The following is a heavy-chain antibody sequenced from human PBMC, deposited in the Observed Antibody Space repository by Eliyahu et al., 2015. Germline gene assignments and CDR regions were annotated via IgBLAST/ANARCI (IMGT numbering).Heavy chain of an antibody. Sequence: EVQLVESGGGFVKPGESLRLSCVVSXLXFXDXWXSWVRQAPGKGLEWIGRIKTRAEGGXADXATPVKGKFTISRDDSQGTLYLHINSLKTEDTAVYYCTPQRDTTSGNYYLGYWGPGTLVTVSS. CDR3: TPQRDTTSGNYYLGY. V-gene: IGHV3-15*01. CDR2: IKTRAEGGXA. D-gene: IGHD1-1*01. CDR1: XLXFXDXW. J-gene: IGHJ4*02.